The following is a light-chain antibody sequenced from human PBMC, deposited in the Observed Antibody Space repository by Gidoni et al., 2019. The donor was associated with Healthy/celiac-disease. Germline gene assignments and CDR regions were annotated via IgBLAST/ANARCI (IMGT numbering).Light chain of an antibody. CDR1: QSISSY. CDR3: QQSYSTHTWT. Sequence: DIQTTQSPSSLSASVGDRVTITCRASQSISSYLNWYQQKPGKAPKLLIYAASRLQSGVPSRFSGSGSGKDFTLTISSLQPKEFATYYCQQSYSTHTWTFGQGTKVEIK. CDR2: AAS. V-gene: IGKV1-39*01. J-gene: IGKJ1*01.